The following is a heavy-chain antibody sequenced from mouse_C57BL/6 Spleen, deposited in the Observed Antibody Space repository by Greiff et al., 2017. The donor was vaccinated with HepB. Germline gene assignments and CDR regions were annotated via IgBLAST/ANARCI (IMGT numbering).Heavy chain of an antibody. D-gene: IGHD2-5*01. CDR2: ISSGGSYT. CDR3: ARHEEDYSNYFYAMDY. CDR1: GFTFSSYG. V-gene: IGHV5-6*01. J-gene: IGHJ4*01. Sequence: EVQRVESGGDLVKPGGSLKLSCAASGFTFSSYGMSWVRQTPDKRLEWVATISSGGSYTYYPDSVKGRFTITRDNAKSTLYLQMSSLKSENTAMYYCARHEEDYSNYFYAMDYWGQGTSVTVAS.